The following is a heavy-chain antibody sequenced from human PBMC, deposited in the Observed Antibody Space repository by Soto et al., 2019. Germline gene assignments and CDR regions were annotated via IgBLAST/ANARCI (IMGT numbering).Heavy chain of an antibody. CDR3: AREDGDNSVFDY. J-gene: IGHJ4*02. CDR1: GFTVSSNY. D-gene: IGHD2-21*01. V-gene: IGHV3-53*01. Sequence: LRLSCAASGFTVSSNYMSWVRQAPGKGLEWVSIIYSGGSTYYADSVKGRFTISRDTSKNTLYLQINSLRAEDTAVYYCAREDGDNSVFDYWGQGTLVTVSS. CDR2: IYSGGST.